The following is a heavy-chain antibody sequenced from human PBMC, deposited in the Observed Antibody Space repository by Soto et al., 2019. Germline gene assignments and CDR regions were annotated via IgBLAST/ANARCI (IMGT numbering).Heavy chain of an antibody. CDR2: SSATGAGT. V-gene: IGHV3-23*01. J-gene: IGHJ4*02. CDR1: GFTFSGYV. CDR3: AKDRRAGGNYGFYSDF. Sequence: GESLRLSCAASGFTFSGYVMTGVRQAPGKGLEWVSFSSATGAGTYYADSVKGRFTTSRDNSKNTLYLQMTSLRADDTAVYYCAKDRRAGGNYGFYSDFWGQGALVTVSS. D-gene: IGHD1-7*01.